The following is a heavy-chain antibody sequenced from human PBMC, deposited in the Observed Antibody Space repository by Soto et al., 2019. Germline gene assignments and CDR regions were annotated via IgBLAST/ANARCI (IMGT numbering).Heavy chain of an antibody. Sequence: SVKVSCTASGFTFTSSAVQLVRQARGQRLEWIGWIVVGSGNTNYAQKFQERVTITRDMSTSTAYMELSSLRSEDTAVYYCAADLEGYSIFGVVIGYYGMDVWGQGTTVTVSS. J-gene: IGHJ6*02. CDR3: AADLEGYSIFGVVIGYYGMDV. CDR2: IVVGSGNT. D-gene: IGHD3-3*01. V-gene: IGHV1-58*01. CDR1: GFTFTSSA.